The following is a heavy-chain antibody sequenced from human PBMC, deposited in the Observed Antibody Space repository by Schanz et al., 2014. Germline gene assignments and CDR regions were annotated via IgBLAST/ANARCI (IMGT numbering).Heavy chain of an antibody. V-gene: IGHV3-23*04. D-gene: IGHD2-2*01. J-gene: IGHJ6*02. Sequence: EVRLVESGGGLVQPGGSLRLSCEASGFDFNSYGMSWVRQGPGKGLEWVSGISGGGGTRNYADSVKGRFTVFRDNSKRTLYLEINDPRAEDTAVYYCAKDSCSSTTCYGYGMDVWGQGSTVTVSS. CDR3: AKDSCSSTTCYGYGMDV. CDR1: GFDFNSYG. CDR2: ISGGGGTR.